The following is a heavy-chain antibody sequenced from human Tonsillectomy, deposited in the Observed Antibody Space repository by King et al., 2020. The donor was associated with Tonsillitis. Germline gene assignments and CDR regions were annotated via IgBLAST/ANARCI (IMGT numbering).Heavy chain of an antibody. CDR1: GYTFTSYG. Sequence: QLVQSGAEVKKPGASVKVSCKASGYTFTSYGISWVRQAPGQGLEWMGWISAYNGNTNYAQKLQGRVTMTTDTSTSTAYMELRSLRSDDTAVYYCARDVYYGSGSYYSIYYYGMDVWGQGTTVTVSS. V-gene: IGHV1-18*01. CDR3: ARDVYYGSGSYYSIYYYGMDV. CDR2: ISAYNGNT. D-gene: IGHD3-10*01. J-gene: IGHJ6*02.